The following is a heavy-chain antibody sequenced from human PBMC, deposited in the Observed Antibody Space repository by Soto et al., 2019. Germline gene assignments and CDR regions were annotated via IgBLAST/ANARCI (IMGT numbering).Heavy chain of an antibody. J-gene: IGHJ4*02. CDR3: AVIEKSSYDSSGYYLDY. CDR2: IVVGSGNS. V-gene: IGHV1-58*02. D-gene: IGHD3-22*01. Sequence: QMQLVQSGPEVKKPGTSVKVSCKASGFTLTSSAMQWVRQARGQRLEWIGWIVVGSGNSHYAQKFQERVTITRDMSTSTAYMELRSLTSEDTAVYYCAVIEKSSYDSSGYYLDYWGQGTLVTVSS. CDR1: GFTLTSSA.